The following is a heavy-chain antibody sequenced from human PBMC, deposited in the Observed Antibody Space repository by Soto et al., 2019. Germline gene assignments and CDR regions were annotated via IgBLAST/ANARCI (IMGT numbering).Heavy chain of an antibody. Sequence: ASVKVSCKASGGTFSSYAISWVRQAPGQGLEWMGGIIPIFGTANYAQKFQGRVTITADESTSTAYMELSSLRSEDTAVYYCARARRGYSYAKSWGQGALVTVSS. CDR2: IIPIFGTA. CDR3: ARARRGYSYAKS. V-gene: IGHV1-69*13. CDR1: GGTFSSYA. D-gene: IGHD5-18*01. J-gene: IGHJ4*02.